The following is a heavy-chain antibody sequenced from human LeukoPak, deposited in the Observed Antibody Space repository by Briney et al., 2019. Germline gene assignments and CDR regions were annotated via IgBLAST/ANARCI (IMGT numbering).Heavy chain of an antibody. V-gene: IGHV3-21*01. Sequence: GGSLRLSCAASGFTFSSYSMNWVRQAPGKGLEWVSSISSSSSYIYYADSVKGRFTISRDNAKNSLYLQMNSLRAEDTAVYYCARVGYCTNGVCPSIFDYWGQGTLVTVSS. D-gene: IGHD2-8*01. CDR3: ARVGYCTNGVCPSIFDY. CDR1: GFTFSSYS. J-gene: IGHJ4*02. CDR2: ISSSSSYI.